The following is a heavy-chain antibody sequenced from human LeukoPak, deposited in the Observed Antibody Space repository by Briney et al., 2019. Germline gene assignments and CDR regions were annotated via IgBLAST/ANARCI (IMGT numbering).Heavy chain of an antibody. CDR3: VGHQGSSTYDY. Sequence: SEALSLTCTVSGGSISSYYWSWIRQPPGKGLEWIGYISYSGSPNYKASLMSRITMSVDMSKNHISLRLTSVTAADTAVYYCVGHQGSSTYDYWGQGILVTVSS. D-gene: IGHD2/OR15-2a*01. CDR1: GGSISSYY. V-gene: IGHV4-59*08. CDR2: ISYSGSP. J-gene: IGHJ4*02.